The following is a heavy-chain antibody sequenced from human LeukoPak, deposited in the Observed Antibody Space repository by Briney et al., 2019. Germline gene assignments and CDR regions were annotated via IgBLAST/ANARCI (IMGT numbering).Heavy chain of an antibody. J-gene: IGHJ5*02. CDR1: GFTFSNAW. CDR2: IKSKTDGGTT. D-gene: IGHD5-18*01. Sequence: GGSLRLSCAASGFTFSNAWMSWVRQAPGKGLEWVSRIKSKTDGGTTDYAAPVKGRFTISRDDSKNTLYLQMNSLKTEDTAVYYCTTEVDTAMVAWGQGTLVTVSS. CDR3: TTEVDTAMVA. V-gene: IGHV3-15*01.